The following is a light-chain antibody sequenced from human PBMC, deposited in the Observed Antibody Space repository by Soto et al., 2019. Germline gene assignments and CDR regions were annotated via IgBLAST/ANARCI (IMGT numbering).Light chain of an antibody. J-gene: IGLJ3*02. Sequence: QSALTQPRSVSGSPGQSVTISCTGTSSDVGIYNYVSWYQQHPGKAPKLIIFDVTKRPSGVPDRFSGSKSGNTASLTISGLQAEDEADYYCTSYTPTGALVFGSGTKLTVL. CDR3: TSYTPTGALV. CDR2: DVT. V-gene: IGLV2-11*01. CDR1: SSDVGIYNY.